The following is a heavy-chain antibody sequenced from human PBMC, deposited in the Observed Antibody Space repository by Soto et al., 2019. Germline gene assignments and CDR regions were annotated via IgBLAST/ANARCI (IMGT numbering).Heavy chain of an antibody. D-gene: IGHD1-26*01. CDR1: GFSFRSYG. Sequence: VHLVESGGGVVQPGKSLRLSCEASGFSFRSYGLHWVRQAPGKGLEWIGLISYDGSNQFYADSVRGRFTISRDNSNNTLYLQMTSLRVEDRPVYYCAKDLFSGGSYPNWFDAWGHGTLVTVSS. CDR3: AKDLFSGGSYPNWFDA. CDR2: ISYDGSNQ. J-gene: IGHJ5*01. V-gene: IGHV3-30*18.